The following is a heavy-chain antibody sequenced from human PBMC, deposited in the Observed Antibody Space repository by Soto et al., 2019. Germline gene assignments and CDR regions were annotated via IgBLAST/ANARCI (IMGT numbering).Heavy chain of an antibody. CDR1: GFTFSDHY. D-gene: IGHD2-15*01. J-gene: IGHJ2*01. CDR2: TRNKANSYTT. Sequence: EVQLVESGGGLVQPGGSLRLSCAASGFTFSDHYMDWVRQAPGKGLEWVGRTRNKANSYTTEYAASVKGRFTISRDDSKNSLYLQMNSLKTEDSAVYYCARVGRYCSGGSCYSDWYFDLWGRGPLVTFSS. CDR3: ARVGRYCSGGSCYSDWYFDL. V-gene: IGHV3-72*01.